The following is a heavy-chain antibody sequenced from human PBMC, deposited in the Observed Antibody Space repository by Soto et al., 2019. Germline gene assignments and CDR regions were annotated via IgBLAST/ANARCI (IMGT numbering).Heavy chain of an antibody. CDR2: IYSSGSS. D-gene: IGHD4-17*01. J-gene: IGHJ3*02. CDR1: GASINSDGHY. Sequence: PSETLSLTCSVSGASINSDGHYWSWIRQVPGRGLEWLGYIYSSGSSDYNPSLKSRLTITLDTSKNQFSLRLISLTAADTTVYFCAADTQHDDLGDYSAAFDIWGQGTLVTVSS. CDR3: AADTQHDDLGDYSAAFDI. V-gene: IGHV4-31*02.